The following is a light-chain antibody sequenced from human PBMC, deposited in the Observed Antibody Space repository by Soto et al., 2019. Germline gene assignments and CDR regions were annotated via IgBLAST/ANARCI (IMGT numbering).Light chain of an antibody. J-gene: IGKJ2*01. Sequence: EVVLTQSPGTLSLSPGERATLSCRASQSVSNNYLAWYQQKPGQAPRLLIFGSSDRATGIPDRFSGSGSGTEFTLTISRPEPEDFAVYYCQQYGSSPPYTFGQGTKLEIK. CDR2: GSS. V-gene: IGKV3-20*01. CDR3: QQYGSSPPYT. CDR1: QSVSNNY.